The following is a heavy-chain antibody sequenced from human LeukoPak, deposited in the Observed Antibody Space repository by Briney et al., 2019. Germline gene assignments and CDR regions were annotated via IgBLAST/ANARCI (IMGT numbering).Heavy chain of an antibody. V-gene: IGHV4-39*02. D-gene: IGHD6-19*01. Sequence: SETLSLTCSVTGGSIGRSSYYWGWIRQPPGEGLEWIGNIHYSGKTYYNPSLKSRVTISIDTSKNQFSLKLSSVTAADTAVYSCAKVGGLAVAGTDNWMDPWGQGTLVTVSS. CDR1: GGSIGRSSYY. CDR2: IHYSGKT. J-gene: IGHJ5*02. CDR3: AKVGGLAVAGTDNWMDP.